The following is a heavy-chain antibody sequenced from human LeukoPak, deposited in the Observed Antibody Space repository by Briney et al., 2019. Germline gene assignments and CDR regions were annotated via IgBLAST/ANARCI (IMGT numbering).Heavy chain of an antibody. D-gene: IGHD4-23*01. CDR3: SSDMTTVVTLGY. Sequence: ASVTVSLTGSGYTFTVYYMHWGRQAPGQGGERMGLINPNRGVTNYAQNFPGRVTLPTDPSITTAYMELSRLRSDDTAVYYCSSDMTTVVTLGYWGQGTLVTVSS. CDR1: GYTFTVYY. CDR2: INPNRGVT. V-gene: IGHV1-2*02. J-gene: IGHJ4*02.